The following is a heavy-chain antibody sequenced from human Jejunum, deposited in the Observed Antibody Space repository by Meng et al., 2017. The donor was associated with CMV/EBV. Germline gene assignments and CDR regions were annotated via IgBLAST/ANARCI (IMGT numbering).Heavy chain of an antibody. J-gene: IGHJ4*02. CDR1: GYTFTTYG. V-gene: IGHV1-18*01. Sequence: QPEPSEACVKLPGAFANSSCKASGYTFTTYGDGWWRQAPGQGLEWMRWNIGYNGNTKYEQKLQGRVTITADTSTSTAYMELRGVRSDDTAVYYCAREAYEATFDYWGQGTLVTVSS. CDR2: NIGYNGNT. D-gene: IGHD1-26*01. CDR3: AREAYEATFDY.